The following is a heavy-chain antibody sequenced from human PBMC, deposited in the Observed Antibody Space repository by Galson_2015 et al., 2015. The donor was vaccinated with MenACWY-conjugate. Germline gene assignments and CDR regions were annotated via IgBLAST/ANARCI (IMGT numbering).Heavy chain of an antibody. CDR1: GYSFTTYW. J-gene: IGHJ6*02. CDR3: ARHPPGGRGMDV. D-gene: IGHD1-26*01. V-gene: IGHV5-51*01. Sequence: GYSFTTYWIAWVRQMPGTGLEWMGLISPGDSNTRYSPSFQGQVTISADKSISTAYLQWSSLKASDTAMYYCARHPPGGRGMDVWGRGTTVTVSS. CDR2: ISPGDSNT.